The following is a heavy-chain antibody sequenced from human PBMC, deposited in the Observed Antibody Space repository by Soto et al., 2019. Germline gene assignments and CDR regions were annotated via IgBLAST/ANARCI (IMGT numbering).Heavy chain of an antibody. V-gene: IGHV3-21*04. CDR3: ARWSYLDY. D-gene: IGHD3-3*01. CDR2: ISSGSSDT. CDR1: GFTFSRVS. J-gene: IGHJ4*02. Sequence: GGSLRLSCEASGFTFSRVSMNWVRQVPGKGLEWVASISSGSSDTWYADSVKGRFIISRDNAQSTLYLQMNSLRADDTAMYYCARWSYLDYWGQGTRVTVSS.